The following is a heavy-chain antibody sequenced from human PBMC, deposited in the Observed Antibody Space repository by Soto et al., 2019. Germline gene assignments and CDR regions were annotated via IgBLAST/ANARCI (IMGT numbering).Heavy chain of an antibody. V-gene: IGHV4-34*01. CDR1: GGSFSGYY. J-gene: IGHJ3*02. Sequence: SETLSLTCAVYGGSFSGYYWSWIRQPPGKGLEWIGEINHSGSTNYNPSLKSRVTISVDTSKNQFSLKLSSVSAADTAVYYCARRFLREIVVVVAANNRGAFDIWGQGTMVTVSS. D-gene: IGHD2-15*01. CDR3: ARRFLREIVVVVAANNRGAFDI. CDR2: INHSGST.